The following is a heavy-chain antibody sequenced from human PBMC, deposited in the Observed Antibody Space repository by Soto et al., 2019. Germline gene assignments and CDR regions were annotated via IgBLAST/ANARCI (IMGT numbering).Heavy chain of an antibody. Sequence: EVQLVESGGGLVQPGRSLRLSCAASGFTFDNYAMHWVRQAPGKGLEWVSGSSWNSGRICYADSVKGRFTISRDNATNSLYLQMNSLSAEDTDLYSCANGDVQSGSARPHLDYWGQGTLVTVSS. J-gene: IGHJ4*02. V-gene: IGHV3-9*01. CDR2: SSWNSGRI. D-gene: IGHD4-17*01. CDR3: ANGDVQSGSARPHLDY. CDR1: GFTFDNYA.